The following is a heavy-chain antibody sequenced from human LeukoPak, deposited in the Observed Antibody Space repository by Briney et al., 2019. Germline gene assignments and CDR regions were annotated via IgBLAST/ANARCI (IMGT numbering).Heavy chain of an antibody. V-gene: IGHV3-23*01. CDR3: AKARSYYREFDAFDI. CDR2: ITYNGVNE. J-gene: IGHJ3*02. Sequence: GGSLRLSCVAPRITLSDYAMSWVRQSPGKGLEWVSAITYNGVNEYYADSVKRRFTISSDNSKHTLYLQMNSLRAEDTAVYYCAKARSYYREFDAFDIWGQGTMVTVSS. D-gene: IGHD3-10*01. CDR1: RITLSDYA.